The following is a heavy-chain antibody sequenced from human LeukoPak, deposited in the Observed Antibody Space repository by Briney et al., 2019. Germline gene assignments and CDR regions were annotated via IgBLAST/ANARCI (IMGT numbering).Heavy chain of an antibody. Sequence: SQTLSLTCAISGDSVSSNSAAWNWIRQSPSRGLEWLGRTYYRSKWHTYYAASVKSRIAINRDTSKNQFSLQLNSVTPEDTAVYYCARHDRGGLDAFDIWGQGTMVTVFS. CDR1: GDSVSSNSAA. CDR2: TYYRSKWHT. D-gene: IGHD3-16*01. J-gene: IGHJ3*02. CDR3: ARHDRGGLDAFDI. V-gene: IGHV6-1*01.